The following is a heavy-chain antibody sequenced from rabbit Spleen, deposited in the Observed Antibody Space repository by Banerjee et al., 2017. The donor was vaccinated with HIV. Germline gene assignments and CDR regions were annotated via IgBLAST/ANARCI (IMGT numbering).Heavy chain of an antibody. Sequence: QSLEESGGDLVKPGASLTLTCTASGFSFSSNYWICWVRQAPGKGLEWIACIYVGSVGNTYYATWAKGQFTIAKTSSTTVTLQMPSLTVADTATYFCARDSAGREDFNLWGQGTLVTVS. J-gene: IGHJ4*01. CDR3: ARDSAGREDFNL. V-gene: IGHV1S40*01. CDR1: GFSFSSNYW. CDR2: IYVGSVGNT. D-gene: IGHD4-2*01.